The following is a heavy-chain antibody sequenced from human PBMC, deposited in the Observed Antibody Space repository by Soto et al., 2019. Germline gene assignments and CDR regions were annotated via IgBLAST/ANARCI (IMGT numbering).Heavy chain of an antibody. CDR3: SRVHGSQTAFDH. CDR1: GGSISSYY. D-gene: IGHD5-12*01. J-gene: IGHJ4*02. V-gene: IGHV4-59*01. Sequence: PSETLSLTCTVSGGSISSYYWSWIRQPPGKGLEWIGYIYYSGSTNYNPSLKSRVTISVDTSKNQFSLKLSSVTAADAAMYYCSRVHGSQTAFDHWGQGTLVTVSS. CDR2: IYYSGST.